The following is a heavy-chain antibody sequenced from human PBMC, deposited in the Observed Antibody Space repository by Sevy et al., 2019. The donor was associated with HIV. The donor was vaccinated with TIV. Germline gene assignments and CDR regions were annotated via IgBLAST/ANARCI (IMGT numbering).Heavy chain of an antibody. Sequence: GGSLRLSCAASGFNFSNVWMSWIRQAPGKVLEGVGHVKSKTEGGTTDYAAPVRGRFAISRDDSKNTLYLEMTSLKTEDTAVYYCATGGSLFQHWGQGTLVTVSS. D-gene: IGHD3-16*01. CDR3: ATGGSLFQH. J-gene: IGHJ1*01. CDR1: GFNFSNVW. CDR2: VKSKTEGGTT. V-gene: IGHV3-15*01.